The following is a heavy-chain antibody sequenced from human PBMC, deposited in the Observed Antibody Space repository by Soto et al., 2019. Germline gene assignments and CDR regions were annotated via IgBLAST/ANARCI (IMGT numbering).Heavy chain of an antibody. CDR1: GGSVSDYY. V-gene: IGHV4-59*02. CDR2: IHCRGVI. CDR3: ARYPDGEYGH. Sequence: SQTLSLTCNVSGGSVSDYYWSWIRQAPGKGLEWIGYIHCRGVINYNPSLKSRVTMSVDPSKNQFSLNLMSVTTAHTAVYFCARYPDGEYGHWGQGSLVTVSS. D-gene: IGHD4-17*01. J-gene: IGHJ4*02.